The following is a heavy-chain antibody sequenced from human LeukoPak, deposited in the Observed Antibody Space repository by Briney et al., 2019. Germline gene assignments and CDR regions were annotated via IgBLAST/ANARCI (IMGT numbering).Heavy chain of an antibody. CDR2: ILQDGSEK. CDR1: GFTFSSYW. CDR3: ARAGAYSSSSPAGL. V-gene: IGHV3-7*01. Sequence: GGSLRLSCAASGFTFSSYWMSWVRQTPGKGLEWVAIILQDGSEKHYVASVKGRFTISRDNAKNSVHLQMNGLRAEDTAVYYCARAGAYSSSSPAGLWGQGTLVTVSS. J-gene: IGHJ4*02. D-gene: IGHD6-6*01.